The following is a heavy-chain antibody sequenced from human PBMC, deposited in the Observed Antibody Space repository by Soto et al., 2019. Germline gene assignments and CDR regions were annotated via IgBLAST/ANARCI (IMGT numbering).Heavy chain of an antibody. J-gene: IGHJ5*02. CDR1: GGPIRNTNW. V-gene: IGHV4-4*02. CDR2: IYHDGRT. CDR3: ARRGPNTSIASGYMDR. D-gene: IGHD5-18*01. Sequence: QVQLQESGPGLVRPSGTLSLTCAVSGGPIRNTNWWSWVRQPPGKGLEWIGEIYHDGRTNYNASLKARVTIALETSKNQCSVRLASLTAADTAVDFCARRGPNTSIASGYMDRWGQGILVAGSS.